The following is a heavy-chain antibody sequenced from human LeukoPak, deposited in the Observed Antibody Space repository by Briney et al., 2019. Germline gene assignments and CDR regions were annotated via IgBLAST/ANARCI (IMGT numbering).Heavy chain of an antibody. CDR3: ARDSYYYDSSGP. CDR1: GYTFSSYY. Sequence: GASVKVSCKASGYTFSSYYMHWVRQAPGQGLEWMGIINPSGGSTSYAQKFQGRVTMTRDTSTSTLYMELSSLRSEDTAVYYCARDSYYYDSSGPWGQGTLVTVSS. J-gene: IGHJ5*02. CDR2: INPSGGST. D-gene: IGHD3-22*01. V-gene: IGHV1-46*01.